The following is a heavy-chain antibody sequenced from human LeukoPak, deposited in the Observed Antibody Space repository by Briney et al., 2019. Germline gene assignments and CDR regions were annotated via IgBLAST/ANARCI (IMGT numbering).Heavy chain of an antibody. D-gene: IGHD3-16*02. V-gene: IGHV3-30*04. J-gene: IGHJ4*02. CDR1: GFTFSSYA. Sequence: GGSLRLSCAASGFTFSSYAMHWVRQAPGKGLEWVAVISYDGSNKYYADSAKGRFTISRDNSKNTLYLQMNSLRAGDTAVYYCARGPPYVWGSYRPLGLDYWGQGTLVTVSS. CDR3: ARGPPYVWGSYRPLGLDY. CDR2: ISYDGSNK.